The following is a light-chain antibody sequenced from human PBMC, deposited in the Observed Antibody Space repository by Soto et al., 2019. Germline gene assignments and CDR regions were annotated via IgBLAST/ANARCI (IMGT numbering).Light chain of an antibody. CDR2: GAS. Sequence: EIVLTQSPGTLSLSPGERATLSCRSSQSVTNNYLAWYQQKPGQAPRLLIYGASSRATGIPARFSGSGSGTDFTLTISRLEPEDYAVYYCQQYGSSPITFGRGTRLEIK. J-gene: IGKJ5*01. V-gene: IGKV3-20*01. CDR3: QQYGSSPIT. CDR1: QSVTNNY.